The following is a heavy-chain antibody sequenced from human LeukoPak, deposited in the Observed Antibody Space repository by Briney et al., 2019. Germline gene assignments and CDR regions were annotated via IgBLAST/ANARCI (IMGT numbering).Heavy chain of an antibody. CDR3: AREVMSTNYFDALDI. D-gene: IGHD2/OR15-2a*01. CDR2: IGRSDDT. Sequence: GGSLRLSCAASGFTFSTYDMHWFRQAAGKGLEWVSGIGRSDDTYYSGSVRGRSTISREDAKNSLYLQMHSLRAGDTAVYYCAREVMSTNYFDALDIWGQGTMVTVSS. CDR1: GFTFSTYD. V-gene: IGHV3-13*01. J-gene: IGHJ3*02.